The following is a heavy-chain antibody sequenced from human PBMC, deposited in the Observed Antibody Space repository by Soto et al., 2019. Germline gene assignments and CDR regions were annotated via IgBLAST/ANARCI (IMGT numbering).Heavy chain of an antibody. V-gene: IGHV1-46*01. CDR2: INPSGGST. CDR1: GYTFTSYY. J-gene: IGHJ4*02. CDR3: ARDPSSYGDYLPTTYYFDH. D-gene: IGHD4-17*01. Sequence: ASVKVSCKASGYTFTSYYMHWVRQAPGQGLEWMGIINPSGGSTSYAQKFQGRVTMTRDTSTSTVYMELSSLRSEDTAVYYCARDPSSYGDYLPTTYYFDHWGQGILVTVSS.